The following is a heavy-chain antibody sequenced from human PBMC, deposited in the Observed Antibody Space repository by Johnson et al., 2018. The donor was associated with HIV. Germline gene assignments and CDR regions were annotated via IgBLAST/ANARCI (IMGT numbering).Heavy chain of an antibody. CDR1: GFTVSSNY. Sequence: MQLVESGGGLIQPGGSLRLSCAASGFTVSSNYMSWVRQAPGKGLEWVSGISGSGGSTYYADSVKGRFTISRDNSKNTLYLQMNSLRAEDTAVYYCAKDKDAFDIWGQGTMVTVSS. V-gene: IGHV3-66*03. CDR2: SGSGGST. J-gene: IGHJ3*02. CDR3: AKDKDAFDI.